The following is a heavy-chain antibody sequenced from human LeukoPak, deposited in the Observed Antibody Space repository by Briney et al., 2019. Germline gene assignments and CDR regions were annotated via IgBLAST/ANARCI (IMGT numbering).Heavy chain of an antibody. J-gene: IGHJ4*02. CDR2: FYYSGGT. CDR1: GGSISSSSYY. CDR3: AGHKYDPVGGY. Sequence: PSETLSLTCTVSGGSISSSSYYWGWIRQPPGKGLEWIGSFYYSGGTYYNPSLKSRVTIFVDTSKIQFSLKLSSVTAADTAVYYCAGHKYDPVGGYWGQGTLVTVSS. D-gene: IGHD4-23*01. V-gene: IGHV4-39*01.